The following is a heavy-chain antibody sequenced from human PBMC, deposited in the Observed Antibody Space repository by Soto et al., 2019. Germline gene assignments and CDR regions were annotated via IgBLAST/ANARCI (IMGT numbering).Heavy chain of an antibody. CDR3: ASLGMRQLVHHFDY. J-gene: IGHJ4*02. CDR1: GFTFSSYS. Sequence: EVQLVESGGGLVKPGGSLRLSCAASGFTFSSYSMNWVRQAPGKGLEWVSSISSSSSYIYYADSVKGRFTISRDNAKNSLYLQMNSLRAEDTAVYYCASLGMRQLVHHFDYWGQGTLVTVSS. V-gene: IGHV3-21*01. CDR2: ISSSSSYI. D-gene: IGHD6-13*01.